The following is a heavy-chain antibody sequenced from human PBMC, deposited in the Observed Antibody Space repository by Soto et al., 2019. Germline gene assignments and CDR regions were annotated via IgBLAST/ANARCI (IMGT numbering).Heavy chain of an antibody. J-gene: IGHJ4*02. CDR2: ISAHNGNT. CDR3: ARGRYGEY. V-gene: IGHV1-18*01. CDR1: GYAFTTYG. D-gene: IGHD3-10*01. Sequence: QVHRVQSGAEVKKPGASVKVSCNGSGYAFTTYGITWGRQAPGQGLEWMGWISAHNGNTNYAQKLQGRVTVTRDTSTSTAYMELRSLRSDDKAVYYCARGRYGEYWGQGALVTVSS.